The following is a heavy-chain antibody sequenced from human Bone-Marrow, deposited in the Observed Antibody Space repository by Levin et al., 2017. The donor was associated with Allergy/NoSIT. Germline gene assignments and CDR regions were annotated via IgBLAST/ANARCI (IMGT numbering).Heavy chain of an antibody. Sequence: SGGSLRLSCAASGFTFSSYGMHWVRQAPGKGLEWVALISFDGSDKYYADSVKGRFTISRDSSDNTLSLHMSSLRVEDTAIYYCAKQLGTAYSLPPLHSWGPGTLVTVS. CDR1: GFTFSSYG. CDR3: AKQLGTAYSLPPLHS. D-gene: IGHD3/OR15-3a*01. V-gene: IGHV3-30*18. CDR2: ISFDGSDK. J-gene: IGHJ4*02.